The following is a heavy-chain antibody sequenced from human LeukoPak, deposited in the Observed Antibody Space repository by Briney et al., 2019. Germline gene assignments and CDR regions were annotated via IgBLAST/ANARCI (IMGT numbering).Heavy chain of an antibody. Sequence: ASVKVSCKASGYTFTSYDINWVRQATGQGLGWVGWMNTNSGNTGYAQKFQGRVTINWNTSISTAYMELSSLRSEDTAVYYCARGARTMTTRPLGYWGQGTLVTVSS. V-gene: IGHV1-8*01. CDR3: ARGARTMTTRPLGY. CDR1: GYTFTSYD. CDR2: MNTNSGNT. J-gene: IGHJ4*02. D-gene: IGHD4-11*01.